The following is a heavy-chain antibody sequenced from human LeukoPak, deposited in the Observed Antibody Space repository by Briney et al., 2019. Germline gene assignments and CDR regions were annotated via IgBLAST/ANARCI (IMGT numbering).Heavy chain of an antibody. Sequence: SETLSLTCSVSGDSIIGYYWGWIRQPPGKGLEWIGNIYYTGNTYYNSSLKSRVTISLDTSKNQFSLKVISMTAADTAAFYCTKSDGYGLIRICGRGTMVTVSS. J-gene: IGHJ3*02. CDR3: TKSDGYGLIRI. V-gene: IGHV4-39*07. CDR2: IYYTGNT. D-gene: IGHD3-10*01. CDR1: GDSIIGYY.